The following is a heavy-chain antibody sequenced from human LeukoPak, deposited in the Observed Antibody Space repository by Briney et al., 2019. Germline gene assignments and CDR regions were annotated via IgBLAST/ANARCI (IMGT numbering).Heavy chain of an antibody. V-gene: IGHV3-30-3*01. CDR1: GFTFSSYA. J-gene: IGHJ6*02. D-gene: IGHD2-2*01. CDR3: ASLKHYCSSTSCYLYYYGMDV. CDR2: ISYDGSNK. Sequence: GGSLRLSCAASGFTFSSYAMHWVRQAPGKGLEGVAVISYDGSNKYYADSVKGRFTIARDNSKNTLYLQMNSLRADDTAVYYCASLKHYCSSTSCYLYYYGMDVWGQGTTVTVS.